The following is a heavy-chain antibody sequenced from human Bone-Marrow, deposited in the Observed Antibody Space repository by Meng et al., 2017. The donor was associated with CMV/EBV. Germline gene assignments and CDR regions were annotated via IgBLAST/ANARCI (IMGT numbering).Heavy chain of an antibody. Sequence: GGSLRLSCAASGFTFIDYAFHWVRQAPGKGLEWVAVISSDGNNDFYAGSVKGRFALSRDISKNTVYVQMSSLRVKDTAIYYCARGRNTWNYFDFWGQGARVTVSS. D-gene: IGHD1-20*01. CDR2: ISSDGNND. CDR3: ARGRNTWNYFDF. CDR1: GFTFIDYA. J-gene: IGHJ4*02. V-gene: IGHV3-30*09.